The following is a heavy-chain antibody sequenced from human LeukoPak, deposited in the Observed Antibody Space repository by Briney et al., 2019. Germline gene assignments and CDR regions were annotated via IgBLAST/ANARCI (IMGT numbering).Heavy chain of an antibody. J-gene: IGHJ1*01. CDR3: ARGDCSSTSCYAPEYFQH. Sequence: ASVKVSCKASGGTFSSYAISWVRQAPGQGLEWMGGIIPIFGTANYAQKFQGRVTITTDESTSTAYMELSSLRSEDTAVYYCARGDCSSTSCYAPEYFQHWGQGTLVTVSS. CDR1: GGTFSSYA. CDR2: IIPIFGTA. D-gene: IGHD2-2*01. V-gene: IGHV1-69*05.